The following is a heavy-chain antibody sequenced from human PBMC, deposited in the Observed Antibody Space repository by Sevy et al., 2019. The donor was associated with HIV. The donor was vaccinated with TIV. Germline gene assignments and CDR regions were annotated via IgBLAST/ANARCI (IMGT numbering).Heavy chain of an antibody. J-gene: IGHJ4*02. CDR2: INQDGSEM. CDR3: ARRYFDL. Sequence: GGSLRLSCKASGFSFTDFWMQWVRQVPGKGPEWVANINQDGSEMYYEDSVKGRFTISRDNAESALYLQMHGLRAEDAATYFCARRYFDLWGQGTVVTVSS. CDR1: GFSFTDFW. V-gene: IGHV3-7*01.